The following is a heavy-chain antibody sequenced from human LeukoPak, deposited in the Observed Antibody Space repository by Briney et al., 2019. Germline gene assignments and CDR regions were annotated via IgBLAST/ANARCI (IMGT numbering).Heavy chain of an antibody. V-gene: IGHV1-2*02. Sequence: APVKVSCKAFGYTFTGYYMHWVRQAPGQGLEWMGWINPNSGGTNYAQKFQGRVTMTRDTSISTAYMELSRLRSDDTAVYFCARDLPGSGPNFDYWGQGTLVTVSS. D-gene: IGHD3-10*01. CDR3: ARDLPGSGPNFDY. CDR2: INPNSGGT. CDR1: GYTFTGYY. J-gene: IGHJ4*02.